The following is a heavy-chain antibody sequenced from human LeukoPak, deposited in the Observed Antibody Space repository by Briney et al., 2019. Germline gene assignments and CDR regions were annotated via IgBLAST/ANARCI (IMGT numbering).Heavy chain of an antibody. CDR3: ARHRCSGGSCYSFEYNWFDP. V-gene: IGHV4-59*08. D-gene: IGHD2-15*01. J-gene: IGHJ5*02. CDR2: IYHSGST. CDR1: GGSISGYY. Sequence: PSETLSLTCIVSGGSISGYYWSWIRQPPGQGLEWIGYIYHSGSTNYNPSLKSRVTISLDTSKNQFSLSLSSVTAADTAVYYCARHRCSGGSCYSFEYNWFDPWGQGTLVTVSS.